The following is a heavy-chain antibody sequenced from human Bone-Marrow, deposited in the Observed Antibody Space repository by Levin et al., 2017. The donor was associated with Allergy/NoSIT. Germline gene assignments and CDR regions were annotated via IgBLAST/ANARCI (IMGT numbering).Heavy chain of an antibody. CDR3: AEPSRDWNWVHFDY. CDR2: ISGSGGST. J-gene: IGHJ4*02. V-gene: IGHV3-23*01. D-gene: IGHD1-7*01. CDR1: GFTFSSYA. Sequence: GGSLRLSCAASGFTFSSYAMSWVRQAPGKGLEWVSAISGSGGSTYYADSVKGRFTISRDNSKNTLYLQMNSLRAEDTAVYYCAEPSRDWNWVHFDYWGQGTLVTVSS.